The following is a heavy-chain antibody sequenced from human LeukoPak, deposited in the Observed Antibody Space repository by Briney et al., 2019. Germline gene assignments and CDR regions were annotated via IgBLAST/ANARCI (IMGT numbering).Heavy chain of an antibody. CDR1: GGSISSGDYY. D-gene: IGHD6-13*01. CDR2: IYYSGST. Sequence: SETLSLTCTVSGGSISSGDYYWSWIRQPPGKVLEWVGYIYYSGSTYYNPSLKSRVTISVDTSKNQFSLKLSSVTAADTAVYYCARSGAAAGTIVPKKYFQHWGQGTLVTVSS. J-gene: IGHJ1*01. V-gene: IGHV4-30-4*01. CDR3: ARSGAAAGTIVPKKYFQH.